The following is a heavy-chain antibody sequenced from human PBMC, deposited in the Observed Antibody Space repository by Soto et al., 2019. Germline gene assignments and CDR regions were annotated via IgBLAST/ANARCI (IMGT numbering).Heavy chain of an antibody. Sequence: QVQLVQSGAEVKKPGSSVKVSCKASGGTFSSYAISWVRQAPGQGLEWMGGIIPIFGTANYAQKFQGRVTITAGESTSTAYMELSSLRSEDTAVYYCARERNCSGGSCRHAYYYYYGMDVWGQGTTVTVSS. J-gene: IGHJ6*02. CDR1: GGTFSSYA. D-gene: IGHD2-15*01. V-gene: IGHV1-69*12. CDR3: ARERNCSGGSCRHAYYYYYGMDV. CDR2: IIPIFGTA.